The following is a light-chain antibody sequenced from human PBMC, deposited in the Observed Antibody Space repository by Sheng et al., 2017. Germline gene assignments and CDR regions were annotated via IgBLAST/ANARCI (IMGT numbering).Light chain of an antibody. Sequence: EIVMTQSPGTLSVSPGERATLSCRASQSVSTYLAWYQQKPGQAPRLLIYGASTRATGIPARFSGSGSGTDFTLTISSLQSEDFATYYCQQSYSAPLTFGGGTKVEIK. V-gene: IGKV3-15*01. CDR2: GAS. CDR1: QSVSTY. J-gene: IGKJ4*01. CDR3: QQSYSAPLT.